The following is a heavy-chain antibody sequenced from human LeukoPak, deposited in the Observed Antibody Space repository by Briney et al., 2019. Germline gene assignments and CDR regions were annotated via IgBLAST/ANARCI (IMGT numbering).Heavy chain of an antibody. CDR1: GFTFSIYS. Sequence: PGGSLRLSCAASGFTFSIYSMSWVRQAPGKGLELVSSIGRSSSYIYSADSVKGRFTLSRDNAKNSLYLQMNSLRDEDTAVYYCARAYSDYVTAFDIWGQGTMVTVSS. V-gene: IGHV3-21*01. J-gene: IGHJ3*02. CDR2: IGRSSSYI. CDR3: ARAYSDYVTAFDI. D-gene: IGHD5-12*01.